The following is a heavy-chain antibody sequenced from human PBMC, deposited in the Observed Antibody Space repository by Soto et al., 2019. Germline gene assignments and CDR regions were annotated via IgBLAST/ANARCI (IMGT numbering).Heavy chain of an antibody. D-gene: IGHD6-13*01. V-gene: IGHV1-3*01. J-gene: IGHJ6*03. Sequence: ASVKVSCKASGYTFTSYAMHWVRQAPGQRLEWMGWINAGNGNTKYSQKFQGRVTITRDTSASTAYMELSSLRSEDTAVYYCAIGEPVGTGYYYYYYTDVWRKATMVTVSS. CDR3: AIGEPVGTGYYYYYYTDV. CDR1: GYTFTSYA. CDR2: INAGNGNT.